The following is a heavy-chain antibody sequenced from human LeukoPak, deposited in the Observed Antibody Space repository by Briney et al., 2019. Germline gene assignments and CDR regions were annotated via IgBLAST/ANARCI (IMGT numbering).Heavy chain of an antibody. CDR2: ISSSGCPI. J-gene: IGHJ3*02. Sequence: PGGSLRLSCAASGFTFSDYYMSWIRQAPGKGLEWVSYISSSGCPIYYADSVKGRFTISRDNAKNSLYQQMNSLRAEDTAVYYCAREDSSSWALGACDIWGQGTMVTVSS. CDR3: AREDSSSWALGACDI. CDR1: GFTFSDYY. D-gene: IGHD6-6*01. V-gene: IGHV3-11*01.